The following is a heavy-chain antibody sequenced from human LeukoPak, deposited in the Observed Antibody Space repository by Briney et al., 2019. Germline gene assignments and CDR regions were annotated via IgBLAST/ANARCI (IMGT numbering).Heavy chain of an antibody. CDR1: GYTFTDYY. J-gene: IGHJ4*02. Sequence: ASVKISCKVSGYTFTDYYMHWVQQAPGKGLEWMGLVDPEDGETIYAEKFQGRVTTTADTSTDTAYMELSSLRSEDTAVYYCARVIAAAGTSNDYWGQGTLVTVSS. D-gene: IGHD6-13*01. V-gene: IGHV1-69-2*01. CDR2: VDPEDGET. CDR3: ARVIAAAGTSNDY.